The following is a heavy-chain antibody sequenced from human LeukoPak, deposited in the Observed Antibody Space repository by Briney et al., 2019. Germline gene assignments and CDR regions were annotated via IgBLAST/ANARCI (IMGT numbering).Heavy chain of an antibody. D-gene: IGHD3-10*01. V-gene: IGHV1-8*01. Sequence: ASVKVSCRASGYTFTSYDINWVRQATGQGLEWMGWMNPNSGNTGYAQKFQGRVTMTRNTSISTAYMELSSLRSEDTAVYYCASKRFGESYFDYWGQGTLVTVSS. CDR2: MNPNSGNT. CDR3: ASKRFGESYFDY. J-gene: IGHJ4*02. CDR1: GYTFTSYD.